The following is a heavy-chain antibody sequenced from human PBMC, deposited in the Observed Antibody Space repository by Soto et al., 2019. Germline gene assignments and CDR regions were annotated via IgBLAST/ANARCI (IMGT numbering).Heavy chain of an antibody. D-gene: IGHD2-15*01. CDR3: ARLCSGGSCLEY. V-gene: IGHV1-69*02. CDR2: IIPILGVA. CDR1: GDTFRNYA. Sequence: QVQLVQSGAEVKKPGSSVKVSCKASGDTFRNYAISWVRQAPGQGTEWMGRIIPILGVANYTQKFQDRVTITSDNSTSTAYMELSSLTSEDTAVYYCARLCSGGSCLEYWGQGTLVTVSS. J-gene: IGHJ4*02.